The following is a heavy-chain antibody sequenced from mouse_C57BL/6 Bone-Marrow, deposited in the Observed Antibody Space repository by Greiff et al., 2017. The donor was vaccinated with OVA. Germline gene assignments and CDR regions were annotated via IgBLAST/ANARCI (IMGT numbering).Heavy chain of an antibody. V-gene: IGHV1-64*01. CDR2: IHPNSGST. CDR1: GYTFTSYW. Sequence: QVQLQQPGAELVKPGASVKLSCKASGYTFTSYWMHWVKQRPGQGLEWIGMIHPNSGSTNYNEKFKSKATLTVDKSSSTAYMQLSSLTSEDSAVYYCARGELGRYAMDYWGQGTSVTVSS. J-gene: IGHJ4*01. D-gene: IGHD4-1*01. CDR3: ARGELGRYAMDY.